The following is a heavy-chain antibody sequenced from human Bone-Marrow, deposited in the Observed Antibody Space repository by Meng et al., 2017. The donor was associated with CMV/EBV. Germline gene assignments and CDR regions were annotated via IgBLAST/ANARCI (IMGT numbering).Heavy chain of an antibody. Sequence: GESLKISCAASGFTFSSYAMHWVRQAPGKGLEWVAVISYDGSNKYYADSVKGRFTISRDNAKNSLYLQMNSLRAEDTAVYYCARVDVWGQGTTVTVSS. CDR3: ARVDV. V-gene: IGHV3-30*04. CDR2: ISYDGSNK. J-gene: IGHJ6*02. CDR1: GFTFSSYA.